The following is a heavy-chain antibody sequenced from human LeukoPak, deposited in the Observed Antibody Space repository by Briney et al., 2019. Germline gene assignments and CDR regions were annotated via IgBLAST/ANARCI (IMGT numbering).Heavy chain of an antibody. CDR1: GGSISSTSYY. Sequence: SETLSLTCSVSGGSISSTSYYWGWIRQPPGKGLEWIGSIYYSGNTYYNPSLKSRVAISVDTSKNQFSLKLSSVTAADTAVYYCARMGRGYSFGDWGQGTLVTVSS. CDR3: ARMGRGYSFGD. J-gene: IGHJ4*02. V-gene: IGHV4-39*01. CDR2: IYYSGNT. D-gene: IGHD5-18*01.